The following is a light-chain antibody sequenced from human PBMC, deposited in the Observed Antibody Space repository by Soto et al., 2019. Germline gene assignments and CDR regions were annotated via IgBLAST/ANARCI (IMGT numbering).Light chain of an antibody. J-gene: IGKJ2*01. V-gene: IGKV3-20*01. CDR2: AAS. CDR3: HQYDKAPQT. Sequence: EIVLTQSPGTLSLSPGERATLSCRASQYMTRTYIAWYQQKPRQAPRLLIYAASNRATGIPDKFSGSGSGTHYSLTITRLEPEDSAVYYCHQYDKAPQTFGQGTKVEIK. CDR1: QYMTRTY.